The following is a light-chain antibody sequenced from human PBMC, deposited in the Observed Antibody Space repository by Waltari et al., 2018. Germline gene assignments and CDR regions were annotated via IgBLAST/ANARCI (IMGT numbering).Light chain of an antibody. V-gene: IGKV3-20*01. Sequence: EIVLTQSPGTLSLSPGERGTLSCRASQSVSRFLAWYQQKPGQAPRLLIYGASTRATGIPDRFSGRGSGTDFSLTISRLEPEDFAVYYCQKYDRLPATFGPGTKVDIQ. CDR2: GAS. CDR3: QKYDRLPAT. CDR1: QSVSRF. J-gene: IGKJ1*01.